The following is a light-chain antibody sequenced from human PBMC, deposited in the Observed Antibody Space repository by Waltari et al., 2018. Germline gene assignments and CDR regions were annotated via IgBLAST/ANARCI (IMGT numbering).Light chain of an antibody. J-gene: IGLJ3*02. Sequence: YVLTQPPSVSVDPGRTARLTCGGDNIGSKSVNWYQQKPGQAPVLVMFYDSDRPSASPERFSGSNSGNTATLTSSWVEAGDEADYHCQVWDDVTDSGVFGGGTKLTVL. CDR1: NIGSKS. CDR3: QVWDDVTDSGV. V-gene: IGLV3-21*04. CDR2: YDS.